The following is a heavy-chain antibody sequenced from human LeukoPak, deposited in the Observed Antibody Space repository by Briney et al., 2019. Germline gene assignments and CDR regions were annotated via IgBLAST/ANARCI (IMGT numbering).Heavy chain of an antibody. CDR1: GFTFSSYW. V-gene: IGHV3-7*03. CDR3: AKRSRRLTIVRGVPREDV. J-gene: IGHJ6*02. CDR2: INHNGNVN. D-gene: IGHD3-10*01. Sequence: PGGSLRLSCAATGFTFSSYWMNWARQAPGKGLEWVASINHNGNVNYYVDSVKGRFTISRDNAKNSLYLQMSNLRAKDTAVYYCAKRSRRLTIVRGVPREDVWGQGTTVTVSS.